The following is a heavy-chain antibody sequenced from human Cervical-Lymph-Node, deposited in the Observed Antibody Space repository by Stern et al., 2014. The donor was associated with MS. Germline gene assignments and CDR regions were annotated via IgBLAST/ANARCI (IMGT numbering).Heavy chain of an antibody. D-gene: IGHD4-17*01. CDR1: GFTFSSYW. CDR2: INSDGSST. J-gene: IGHJ5*01. V-gene: IGHV3-74*02. CDR3: VRALEDYGDYPNWFDS. Sequence: EDQLVESGGGLVQPGGSLRLSCAASGFTFSSYWMHWVRQAPGKGLVWVSRINSDGSSTTYADSVKGRFTISRDNAKNTLYLQMNSLRTEDTAVYYCVRALEDYGDYPNWFDSWGQGTLVTVSS.